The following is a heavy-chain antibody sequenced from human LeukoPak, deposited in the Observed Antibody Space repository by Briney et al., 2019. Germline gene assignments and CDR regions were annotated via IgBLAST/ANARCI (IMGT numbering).Heavy chain of an antibody. J-gene: IGHJ4*02. Sequence: PGGSLRLSCAASGFTISSNYMNWVRQAPGTGLEWVSIIYSGETTHYADSVKGRFTISRDNSKNTVYLQMNSLRAEDTAVYYCAKDDLAAVAGTFYWGQGTLVTVST. CDR1: GFTISSNY. CDR3: AKDDLAAVAGTFY. V-gene: IGHV3-53*05. D-gene: IGHD6-19*01. CDR2: IYSGETT.